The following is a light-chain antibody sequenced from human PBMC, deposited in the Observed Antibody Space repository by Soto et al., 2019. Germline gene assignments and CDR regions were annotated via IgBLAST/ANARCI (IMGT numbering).Light chain of an antibody. CDR3: QQSYSPPYT. CDR1: RGIRTT. CDR2: AAS. V-gene: IGKV1-39*01. Sequence: DIQMTQSPSSLSASVGDRVTITCRASRGIRTTLNWYQQKPGESPKLLIYAASTLHSGVPARFSGGVSDMDFTLTIISLQPDDFATYYCQQSYSPPYTFGPGTKVDVK. J-gene: IGKJ3*01.